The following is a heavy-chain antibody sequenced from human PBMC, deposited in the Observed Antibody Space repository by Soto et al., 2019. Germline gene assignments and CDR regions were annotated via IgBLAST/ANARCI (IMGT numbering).Heavy chain of an antibody. Sequence: QVQLVQSGAEVKKPGSSVKVSCKASGGTFSSSAISWVRQAPGQGLEWMGGIIPIFGTANYAQQFQGRDTITADESTSTAYMELSSLRSEDTAVYYCARTAYCGGDCYSPHFDYWGQGTLVTVSS. D-gene: IGHD2-21*02. CDR1: GGTFSSSA. V-gene: IGHV1-69*12. CDR2: IIPIFGTA. J-gene: IGHJ4*02. CDR3: ARTAYCGGDCYSPHFDY.